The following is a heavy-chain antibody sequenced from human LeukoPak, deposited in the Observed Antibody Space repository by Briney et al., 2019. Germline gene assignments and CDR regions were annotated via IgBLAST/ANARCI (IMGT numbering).Heavy chain of an antibody. CDR3: ARVGAYYYDSSVDY. Sequence: PSETLSLTCTVSGGSISSGSYYWSWIRQPAGKGLEWIGRIYTSGSTNYNPSLKSRVTISVDTSKNQFSLKLSSVTAADTAVYYCARVGAYYYDSSVDYWGQGTLVTVSS. V-gene: IGHV4-61*02. CDR1: GGSISSGSYY. J-gene: IGHJ4*02. D-gene: IGHD3-22*01. CDR2: IYTSGST.